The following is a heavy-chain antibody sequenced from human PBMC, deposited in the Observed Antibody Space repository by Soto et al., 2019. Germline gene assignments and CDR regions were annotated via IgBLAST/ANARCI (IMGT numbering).Heavy chain of an antibody. V-gene: IGHV4-30-4*08. CDR1: GGSISSGYYY. Sequence: QVQLQESGPGLVKPSQTLSLTCSVSGGSISSGYYYWSWISQPPGKGLEWSGNIYYSGNTYYNPARNSRLIKSIDTSKHQFTLKVCSVTSAHTTVYYCASSSLYAIDIWGQGATVTVSS. CDR2: IYYSGNT. J-gene: IGHJ6*02. CDR3: ASSSLYAIDI.